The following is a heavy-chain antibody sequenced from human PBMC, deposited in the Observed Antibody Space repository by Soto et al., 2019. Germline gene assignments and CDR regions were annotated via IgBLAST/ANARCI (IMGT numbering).Heavy chain of an antibody. CDR3: VLSSGLDYYYGMDV. V-gene: IGHV1-69*13. CDR2: IIPIFGTA. D-gene: IGHD6-19*01. Sequence: SVKVSCKASGGTFSSYAISWVRQAPGQGLEWMGGIIPIFGTANYAQKFQGRVTITADESTSTAYMELSSLRSEDTAVYYCVLSSGLDYYYGMDVWGQGTTVTVSS. J-gene: IGHJ6*02. CDR1: GGTFSSYA.